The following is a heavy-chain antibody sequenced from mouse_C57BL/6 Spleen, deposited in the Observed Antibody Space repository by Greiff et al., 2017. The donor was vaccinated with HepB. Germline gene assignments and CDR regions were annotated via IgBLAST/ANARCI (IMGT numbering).Heavy chain of an antibody. CDR1: GFSLSTSGMG. V-gene: IGHV8-12*01. Sequence: QVTLKESGPGILQSSQTLSLTCSFSGFSLSTSGMGVSWIRQPSGKGLEWLAHIYWGDDQRYNPSLKSRLTTSKDTSRNQVFLKITSVDTADTATYYCARSSNWYGAMDYWGQGTSVTVSS. J-gene: IGHJ4*01. D-gene: IGHD4-1*02. CDR2: IYWGDDQ. CDR3: ARSSNWYGAMDY.